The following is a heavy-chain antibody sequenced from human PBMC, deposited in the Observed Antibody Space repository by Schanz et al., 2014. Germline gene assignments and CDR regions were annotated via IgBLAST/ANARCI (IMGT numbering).Heavy chain of an antibody. Sequence: QVHLVQSGAEVHKPGASLKISCKASGYTFTNFFLHWVRQAPGQGLEWMGIINPIGGSTTYAQKCRGAVTLTTDTSTDTAYLELTSLRSEDTAVYYCARESRSYDILTGYSADWGQGTLVTVSS. CDR3: ARESRSYDILTGYSAD. CDR1: GYTFTNFF. D-gene: IGHD3-9*01. CDR2: INPIGGST. V-gene: IGHV1-46*01. J-gene: IGHJ4*02.